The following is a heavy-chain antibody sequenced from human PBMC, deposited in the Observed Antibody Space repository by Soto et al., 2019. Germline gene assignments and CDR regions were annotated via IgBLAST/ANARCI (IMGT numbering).Heavy chain of an antibody. J-gene: IGHJ5*02. D-gene: IGHD2-15*01. Sequence: EVQLVESGGNWVQPGASLRLSCAASGFTFSSYGMNWVRQAPGKGLEWLSYISTSSSAIYYADSVKGRFTISRDNAKNSLYLQMNSLRDEDTAVYYCARGPYCSGGTCYGGNWFDPWGQGTLVTVSS. CDR3: ARGPYCSGGTCYGGNWFDP. CDR1: GFTFSSYG. CDR2: ISTSSSAI. V-gene: IGHV3-48*02.